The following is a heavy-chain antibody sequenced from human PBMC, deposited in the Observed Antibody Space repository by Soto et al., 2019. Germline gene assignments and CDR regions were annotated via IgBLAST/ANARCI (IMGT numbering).Heavy chain of an antibody. J-gene: IGHJ4*02. CDR1: GFTFSSYG. CDR3: AKGRGYSGYDFPLFDY. D-gene: IGHD5-12*01. CDR2: ISYDGSNK. V-gene: IGHV3-30*18. Sequence: GGSLRLSCAASGFTFSSYGMHWVRQAPGKGLEWVAVISYDGSNKYYADSVKGRFTISRDNSKNTLYLQMNSLRAEDTAVYYCAKGRGYSGYDFPLFDYWGQGTLVTVSS.